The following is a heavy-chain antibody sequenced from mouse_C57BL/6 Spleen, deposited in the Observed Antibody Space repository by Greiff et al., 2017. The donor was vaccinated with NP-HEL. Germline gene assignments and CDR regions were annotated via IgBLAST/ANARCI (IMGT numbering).Heavy chain of an antibody. Sequence: VQLQQSGPGLVKPSQSLSLTCSVTGYSITSGYYWNWIRQFPGNKLEWMGYISYDGSNNYNPSLKNRISITRDTSKNQFFLKLNSVTTEDTATYHCARRDYYGSSYSAWFAYWGQGTLVTVSA. CDR1: GYSITSGYY. V-gene: IGHV3-6*01. D-gene: IGHD1-1*01. J-gene: IGHJ3*01. CDR3: ARRDYYGSSYSAWFAY. CDR2: ISYDGSN.